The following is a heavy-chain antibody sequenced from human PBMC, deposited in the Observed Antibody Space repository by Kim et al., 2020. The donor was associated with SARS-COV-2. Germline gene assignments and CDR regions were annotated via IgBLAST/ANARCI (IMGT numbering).Heavy chain of an antibody. CDR3: ARGGDFWSGYHWSWFDS. J-gene: IGHJ5*01. Sequence: SGKGRFTSYRDNSKNTVYLQMNSLSAEDTAVYYCARGGDFWSGYHWSWFDSWGQGTLVTVSS. D-gene: IGHD3-3*01. V-gene: IGHV3-30*07.